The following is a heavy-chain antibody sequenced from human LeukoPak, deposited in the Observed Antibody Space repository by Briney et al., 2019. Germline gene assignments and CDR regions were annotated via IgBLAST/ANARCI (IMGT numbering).Heavy chain of an antibody. CDR1: GFTVSNNY. CDR2: LYGGGYT. Sequence: GGSLRLSCAASGFTVSNNYMSWVRQAPGRGLEWVSLLYGGGYTYYADSVKGRFTISSDNSKNILYLQMNSLRAEDTAVYYCARDPHYYGSGSYYNEVDYWGQGTLVTVSS. D-gene: IGHD3-10*01. J-gene: IGHJ4*02. CDR3: ARDPHYYGSGSYYNEVDY. V-gene: IGHV3-53*01.